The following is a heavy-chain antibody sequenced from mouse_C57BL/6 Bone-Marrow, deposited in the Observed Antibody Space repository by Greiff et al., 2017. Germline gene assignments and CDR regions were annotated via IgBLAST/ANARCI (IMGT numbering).Heavy chain of an antibody. V-gene: IGHV1-47*01. D-gene: IGHD3-2*02. CDR3: ARRQLRLLYFAY. Sequence: VQLVESGAELVKPGASVKMSCKASGYTFTTYPIEWMKQNHGQSLEWIGNFHPYNDDTKYNEKFKGKATLTVEKSSSPVYLELSRLTSDGSAVYYCARRQLRLLYFAYWGQGTTLTVSS. CDR1: GYTFTTYP. CDR2: FHPYNDDT. J-gene: IGHJ2*01.